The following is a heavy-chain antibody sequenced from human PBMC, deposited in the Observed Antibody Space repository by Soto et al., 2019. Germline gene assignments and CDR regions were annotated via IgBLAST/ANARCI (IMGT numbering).Heavy chain of an antibody. Sequence: ASVKVSCKASGYTFTSYDINWVRQATGQGLEWMGWMNPNSGNTGYAQKFQGRVTMTRNTSISTAYMELSSLRSEDTAVYYCASLILSCYFGYYYFMDVWSKGTTVTVSS. D-gene: IGHD3-9*01. CDR3: ASLILSCYFGYYYFMDV. CDR1: GYTFTSYD. J-gene: IGHJ6*03. CDR2: MNPNSGNT. V-gene: IGHV1-8*01.